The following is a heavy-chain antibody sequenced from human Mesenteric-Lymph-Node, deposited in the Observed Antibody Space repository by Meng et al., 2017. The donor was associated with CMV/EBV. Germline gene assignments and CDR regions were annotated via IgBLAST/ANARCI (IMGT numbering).Heavy chain of an antibody. CDR3: ARDPSPLGWFDP. Sequence: SETLSLTCTVSGGSISTYYWNWIRQPPGKGLEWIGYIYFSGRTNYNSSLRRRVSMSLDTSKNQFSLKLSSMTAADTAIYYCARDPSPLGWFDPWGQGTLVTVSS. D-gene: IGHD3-10*01. J-gene: IGHJ5*02. CDR2: IYFSGRT. V-gene: IGHV4-59*01. CDR1: GGSISTYY.